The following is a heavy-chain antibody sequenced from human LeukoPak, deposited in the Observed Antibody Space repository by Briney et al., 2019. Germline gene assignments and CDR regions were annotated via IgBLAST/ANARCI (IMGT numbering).Heavy chain of an antibody. Sequence: HHGGSLRLSCAASGFTFSSYAMSWVRQAPGKGLEWVSAISGSGGSTYYADSVKGRFTISRDNSKNTLYLQMNSLRAEDTAVYYCAREIAAAGTIDYWGQGTLVTVSS. CDR3: AREIAAAGTIDY. D-gene: IGHD6-13*01. V-gene: IGHV3-23*01. CDR1: GFTFSSYA. CDR2: ISGSGGST. J-gene: IGHJ4*02.